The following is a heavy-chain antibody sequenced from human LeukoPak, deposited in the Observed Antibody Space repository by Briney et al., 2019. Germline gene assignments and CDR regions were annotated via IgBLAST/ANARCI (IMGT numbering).Heavy chain of an antibody. J-gene: IGHJ4*02. CDR2: ISAYNGNT. D-gene: IGHD2-2*01. Sequence: AAVKVSCKASGYTFTSYGISWVRQAPGQGLECMGWISAYNGNTNYAQKLQGRVTMTTDTSTSTAYMELRSLRSDDTAVYYCARDLWSDIVVVPAATAETDYWGQGTLVTVSS. V-gene: IGHV1-18*01. CDR3: ARDLWSDIVVVPAATAETDY. CDR1: GYTFTSYG.